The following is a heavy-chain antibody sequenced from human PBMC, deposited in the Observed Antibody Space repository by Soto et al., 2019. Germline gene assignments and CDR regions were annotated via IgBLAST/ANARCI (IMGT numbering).Heavy chain of an antibody. D-gene: IGHD7-27*01. CDR3: ARSSGVRRLGPVNWFDP. CDR1: GGSISSSSYY. J-gene: IGHJ5*02. CDR2: IYYSGST. Sequence: PSETLSLTCTVSGGSISSSSYYWGWIRQPPGKGLEWIGSIYYSGSTYYNPSLKSRVTISVDTSKNQFSLKLSSVTAADTAVYYCARSSGVRRLGPVNWFDPWGQGTLVTVSS. V-gene: IGHV4-39*01.